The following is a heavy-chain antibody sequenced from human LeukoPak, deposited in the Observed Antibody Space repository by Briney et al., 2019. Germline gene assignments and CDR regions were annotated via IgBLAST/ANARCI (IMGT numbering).Heavy chain of an antibody. Sequence: GGSLRLSCAASGFTFSSYSMNWVRQAPGKGLEWVSSISSSSSYIYYADSVKGRFTISRDNAKNSLYLQMNSLRAEDTAVYYCARRYGGSYCTNGVCYQDYWGQGTLVTVSS. CDR1: GFTFSSYS. V-gene: IGHV3-21*01. J-gene: IGHJ4*02. D-gene: IGHD2-8*01. CDR2: ISSSSSYI. CDR3: ARRYGGSYCTNGVCYQDY.